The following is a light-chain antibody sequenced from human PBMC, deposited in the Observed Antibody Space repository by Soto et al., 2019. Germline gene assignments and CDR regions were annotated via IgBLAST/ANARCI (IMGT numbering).Light chain of an antibody. CDR2: YVS. Sequence: QSALTQPASVSGSPGQSITISCTGTSSDVGGYNYVSWYQQHPGKAPKLMIYYVSNRPSGVSTRFSGSKSGNTASLTISGVQAEEEADYYCSSYTGSSTHVVFGGGTKLTVL. CDR3: SSYTGSSTHVV. CDR1: SSDVGGYNY. V-gene: IGLV2-14*01. J-gene: IGLJ2*01.